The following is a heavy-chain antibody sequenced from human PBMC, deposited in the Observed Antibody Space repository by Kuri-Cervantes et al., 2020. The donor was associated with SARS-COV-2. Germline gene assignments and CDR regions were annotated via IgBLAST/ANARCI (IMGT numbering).Heavy chain of an antibody. CDR2: ISYDGNE. D-gene: IGHD1-26*01. V-gene: IGHV3-30*03. Sequence: GGSLRLSCAASGFTFSTYGMHWVRQAPGKGLEWVALISYDGNEYYADSVRGRFTISRDNSKNTLYLQLNNLRAEDTAVYYCAGFPEWELLPFDIWGQGTMVTDSS. CDR3: AGFPEWELLPFDI. CDR1: GFTFSTYG. J-gene: IGHJ3*02.